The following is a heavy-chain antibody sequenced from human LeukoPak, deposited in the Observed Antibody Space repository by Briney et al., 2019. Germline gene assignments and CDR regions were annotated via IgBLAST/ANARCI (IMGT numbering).Heavy chain of an antibody. V-gene: IGHV3-11*03. CDR3: ARSRGAGPGAYFDY. J-gene: IGHJ4*02. Sequence: PGGSLRLSCAVSGFSFADEYMSWIRQAPGQGLEWVSYISNTGSYTNYADSVEGRFTISRDNTENSLYLQMSSLRAEDTAVYYCARSRGAGPGAYFDYWGQGTLVAVTS. CDR2: ISNTGSYT. CDR1: GFSFADEY. D-gene: IGHD6-19*01.